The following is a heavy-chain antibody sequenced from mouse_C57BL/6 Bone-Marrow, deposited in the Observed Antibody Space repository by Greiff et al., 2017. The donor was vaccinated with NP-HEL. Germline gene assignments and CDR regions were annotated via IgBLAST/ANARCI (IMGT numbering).Heavy chain of an antibody. J-gene: IGHJ3*01. D-gene: IGHD1-1*01. Sequence: QVQLKQSGAELVKPGASVKMSCKASGYTFTSYWITWVKQRPGQGLEWIGDIYPGSGSTNYNEKFKSKATLTVDTSSSTAYMQLSSLTSEDSAVYYCARGPYYYGSSYGAWFAYWGQGTLVTVSA. CDR2: IYPGSGST. CDR1: GYTFTSYW. CDR3: ARGPYYYGSSYGAWFAY. V-gene: IGHV1-55*01.